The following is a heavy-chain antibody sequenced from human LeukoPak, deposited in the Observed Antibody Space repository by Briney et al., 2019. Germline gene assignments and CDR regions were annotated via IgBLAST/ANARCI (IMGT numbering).Heavy chain of an antibody. Sequence: RSETLSLTCTVSGGSISSYYWSWIRQPPGKGLEWIGYIYYSGSTNYNPSLKSRVTISVDTSKNQFSLKLSSVTAADTAVYYCVRNGWYSVDYWGQGTLVTVSS. D-gene: IGHD6-19*01. CDR2: IYYSGST. J-gene: IGHJ4*02. CDR3: VRNGWYSVDY. V-gene: IGHV4-59*08. CDR1: GGSISSYY.